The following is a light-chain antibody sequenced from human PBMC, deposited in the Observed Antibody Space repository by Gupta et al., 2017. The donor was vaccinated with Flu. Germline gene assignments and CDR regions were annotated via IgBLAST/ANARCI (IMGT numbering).Light chain of an antibody. CDR3: QSYDSSLTGSVV. J-gene: IGLJ2*01. CDR1: SSNIGAGYD. Sequence: QSVLTQPPSVSGAPGQRVTISCTGSSSNIGAGYDVHWYQQFPGTAPKRLIDGNTNRPSGVPDRFAGSKSGTSASLAITGLQADDEAADVCQSYDSSLTGSVVFGGGTKLTVL. CDR2: GNT. V-gene: IGLV1-40*01.